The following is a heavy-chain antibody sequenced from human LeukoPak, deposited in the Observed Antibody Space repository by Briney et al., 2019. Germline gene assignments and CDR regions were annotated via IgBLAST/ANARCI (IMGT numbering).Heavy chain of an antibody. Sequence: SVKVSCKASGYTFTSYGISWVRQAPGQGLEWMGGIIPIFGTANYAQKFQGRVTITADESTSTAYMELSSLRSEDTAVYYCARDRALCFDPWGQGTLVTVSS. CDR2: IIPIFGTA. V-gene: IGHV1-69*13. J-gene: IGHJ5*02. CDR3: ARDRALCFDP. D-gene: IGHD3-16*01. CDR1: GYTFTSYG.